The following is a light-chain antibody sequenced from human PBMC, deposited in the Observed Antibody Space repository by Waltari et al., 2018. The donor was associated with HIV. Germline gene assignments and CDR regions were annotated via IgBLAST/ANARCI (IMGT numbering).Light chain of an antibody. V-gene: IGLV2-14*01. Sequence: QSALTQPASVSGSPGQSTPIPCSGTGSDIGTYDYFSWYQQYPGKAPQLMIYDVRHRPSGVSNRFSGSKSGNTASLTISGLQAEDEADYYCSSFTSSSPLYVFGTGTKVTVL. CDR2: DVR. CDR1: GSDIGTYDY. J-gene: IGLJ1*01. CDR3: SSFTSSSPLYV.